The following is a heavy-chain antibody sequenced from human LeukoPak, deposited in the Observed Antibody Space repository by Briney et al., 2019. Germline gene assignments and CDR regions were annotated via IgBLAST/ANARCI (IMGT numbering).Heavy chain of an antibody. CDR3: ARDDRNTWYYFDY. J-gene: IGHJ4*02. V-gene: IGHV3-48*02. D-gene: IGHD6-13*01. CDR1: GFTFYTYN. CDR2: ISSSSSTI. Sequence: AGVSLRLSCAASGFTFYTYNMQWVPQAPGKGWEGVLYISSSSSTISYTVPVRVRFTISRYNGKNSLYLKMNSLRDEDTSVYYCARDDRNTWYYFDYWGQGTLVTVSS.